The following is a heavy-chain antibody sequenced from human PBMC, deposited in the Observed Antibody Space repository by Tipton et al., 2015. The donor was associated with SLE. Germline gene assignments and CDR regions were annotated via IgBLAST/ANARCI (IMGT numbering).Heavy chain of an antibody. Sequence: SLRLSCAASGITFSSYAMSWVRQAPGKGLDWVSVVSDSGATTYYADSVKGRFTISRDNSKNTLYLQMNSLRAEDTAVYYCAKDVQAVAGYYFDYWGQGTLVAVSS. J-gene: IGHJ4*02. CDR3: AKDVQAVAGYYFDY. CDR1: GITFSSYA. V-gene: IGHV3-23*01. CDR2: VSDSGATT. D-gene: IGHD6-19*01.